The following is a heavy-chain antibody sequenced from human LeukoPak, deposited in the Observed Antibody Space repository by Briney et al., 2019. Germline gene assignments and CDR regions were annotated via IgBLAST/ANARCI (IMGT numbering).Heavy chain of an antibody. D-gene: IGHD2-2*01. CDR3: ARGHLGYCSSTSCYYWFDP. J-gene: IGHJ5*02. CDR2: INPNSGGT. V-gene: IGHV1-2*02. CDR1: GYTFTGYY. Sequence: ASVKVSCKASGYTFTGYYMHWVRQAPGQGLEWMGWINPNSGGTNYAQKFRGRVTMTRDTSISTAYMELSRLRSDDTAVYYCARGHLGYCSSTSCYYWFDPWGQGTLVTVSS.